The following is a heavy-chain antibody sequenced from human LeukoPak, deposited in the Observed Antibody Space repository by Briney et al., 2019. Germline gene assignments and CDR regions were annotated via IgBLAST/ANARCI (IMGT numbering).Heavy chain of an antibody. Sequence: PSETLSLTCTVSGGSISSGGYYWSWIRQPPGKGLEWIGYIYYSGSTYYNPSLKSRVTMSVDTSKNQFSLKLSSVTAVDTAVYYCARAYPNSGSYYRPRPFLGDAFDIWGQGTMVTVSS. CDR2: IYYSGST. D-gene: IGHD1-26*01. V-gene: IGHV4-61*08. J-gene: IGHJ3*02. CDR3: ARAYPNSGSYYRPRPFLGDAFDI. CDR1: GGSISSGGYY.